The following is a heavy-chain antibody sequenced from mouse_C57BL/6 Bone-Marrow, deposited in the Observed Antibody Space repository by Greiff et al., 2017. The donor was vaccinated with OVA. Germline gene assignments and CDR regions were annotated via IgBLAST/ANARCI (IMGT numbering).Heavy chain of an antibody. Sequence: QVQLKESGPELVKPGASVKISCKASGYAFSSSWMNWVKQRPGKGLVWIGRIYPGDGDTNYNGKFKGKATLTADKSSSTAYMQLSSLTSEDSAVYFCARRMRFAYWGQGTLVTVSA. V-gene: IGHV1-82*01. CDR2: IYPGDGDT. CDR1: GYAFSSSW. CDR3: ARRMRFAY. J-gene: IGHJ3*01.